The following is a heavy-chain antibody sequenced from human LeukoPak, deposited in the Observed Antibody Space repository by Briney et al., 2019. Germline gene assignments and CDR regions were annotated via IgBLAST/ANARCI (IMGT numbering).Heavy chain of an antibody. Sequence: GGSLRLSCAASGFTFDDYGMHWVRQAPGKGLEWVSGISWNSNTIGYADSVKGRFTISRDNAKHSLYLQMNSLRAEDTALYYCAKDMVGSAMTEIDYWGQGTLVTVSS. J-gene: IGHJ4*02. CDR1: GFTFDDYG. V-gene: IGHV3-9*01. CDR3: AKDMVGSAMTEIDY. CDR2: ISWNSNTI. D-gene: IGHD2-15*01.